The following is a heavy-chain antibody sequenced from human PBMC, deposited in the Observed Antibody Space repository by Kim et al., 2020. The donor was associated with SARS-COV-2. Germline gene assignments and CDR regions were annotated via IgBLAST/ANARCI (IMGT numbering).Heavy chain of an antibody. V-gene: IGHV4-39*01. D-gene: IGHD2-15*01. Sequence: YNPSLKRRVTISVDTSKNQFSLKRSSVTAADTAVYYCARHRSRAPVVWGYWGQGTLVTVSS. CDR3: ARHRSRAPVVWGY. J-gene: IGHJ4*02.